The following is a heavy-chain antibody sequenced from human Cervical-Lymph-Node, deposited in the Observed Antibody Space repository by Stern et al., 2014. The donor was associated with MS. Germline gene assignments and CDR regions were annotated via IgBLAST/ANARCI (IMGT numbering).Heavy chain of an antibody. CDR3: AREDGGFDF. J-gene: IGHJ4*02. V-gene: IGHV3-30-3*01. CDR1: GFTLSSHV. CDR2: IWRDGSNG. D-gene: IGHD2-15*01. Sequence: VQLVESGGGVVQPWRSLRLSCAASGFTLSSHVMHWIRQAPGKGLEWVAVIWRDGSNGFYADSVKGRFTISRDNSKNTLYLQMNSLRAEDTAVYYCAREDGGFDFWGQGTLVTVSS.